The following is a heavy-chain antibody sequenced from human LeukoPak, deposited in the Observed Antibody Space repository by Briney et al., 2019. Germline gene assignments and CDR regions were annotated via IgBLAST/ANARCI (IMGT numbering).Heavy chain of an antibody. CDR2: IYPRDSDT. D-gene: IGHD6-6*01. J-gene: IGHJ4*01. Sequence: GESLKISCEGSGYNFATYWIGWVRQMPGKGLEWMGIIYPRDSDTTYSPPFQGQVTISADKSISTAYLQWTSLRASDTAMYYCVRSRLNFGYWGQGTLVTGFS. V-gene: IGHV5-51*01. CDR3: VRSRLNFGY. CDR1: GYNFATYW.